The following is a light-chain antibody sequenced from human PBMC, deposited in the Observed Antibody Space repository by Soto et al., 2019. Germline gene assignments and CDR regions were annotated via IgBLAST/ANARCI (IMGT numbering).Light chain of an antibody. CDR1: SSNIGSNT. CDR3: AAWDDSLSGLHVI. J-gene: IGLJ2*01. CDR2: HND. V-gene: IGLV1-44*01. Sequence: QSVLTQPPSASGTPGQRVAISCSGSSSNIGSNTVNWYQQLPGTAPKLLMYHNDQRPSGVPDRFSGSKSGTSASLAISGLQSEDEADYYCAAWDDSLSGLHVIFGGGTKLTVL.